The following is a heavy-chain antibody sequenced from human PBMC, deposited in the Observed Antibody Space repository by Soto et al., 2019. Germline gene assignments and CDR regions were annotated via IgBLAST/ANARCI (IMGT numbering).Heavy chain of an antibody. CDR1: GASIRSSDYF. Sequence: SETLSLTCNVSGASIRSSDYFWGWIRQPPGKGPEWIASIHSSGGTYYSASLKRRSTISLDTPAKQFSLKMTSVTAADTAVYYCARLIVGATRRDDFDYWGPGTLVTVSS. J-gene: IGHJ4*02. CDR3: ARLIVGATRRDDFDY. D-gene: IGHD1-26*01. V-gene: IGHV4-39*01. CDR2: IHSSGGT.